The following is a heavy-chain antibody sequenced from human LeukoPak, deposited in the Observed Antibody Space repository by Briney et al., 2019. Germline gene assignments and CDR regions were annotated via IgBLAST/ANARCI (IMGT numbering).Heavy chain of an antibody. V-gene: IGHV4-34*01. Sequence: PSETLSLTCAVYVGSFSGYYWSWIRQPPGKGLEWIGEINHSGSTNYNPSLKSRVTISVDTSKNQFSLKLSSVTAADTAVYYCARVGSSGPTDYWGQGTLVTVSS. CDR2: INHSGST. CDR3: ARVGSSGPTDY. CDR1: VGSFSGYY. D-gene: IGHD3-22*01. J-gene: IGHJ4*02.